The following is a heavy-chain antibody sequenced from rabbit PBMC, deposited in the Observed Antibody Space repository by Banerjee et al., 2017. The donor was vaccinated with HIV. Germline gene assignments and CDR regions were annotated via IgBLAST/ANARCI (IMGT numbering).Heavy chain of an antibody. V-gene: IGHV1S47*01. CDR3: VRSGYDDLYYFNL. CDR1: GFDFSSYG. J-gene: IGHJ4*01. Sequence: QEQLVESGGGLVQPGGSLKLSCKASGFDFSSYGVSWVRQAPGKGLEWIGYIDPVFGSTYYASWVNGRFTISSHNAQNTLYLQLNSLTAADTATYFCVRSGYDDLYYFNLWGQGTLVTVS. D-gene: IGHD2-1*01. CDR2: IDPVFGST.